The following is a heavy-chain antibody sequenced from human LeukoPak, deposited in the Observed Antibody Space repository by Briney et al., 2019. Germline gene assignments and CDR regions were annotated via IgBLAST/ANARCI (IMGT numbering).Heavy chain of an antibody. J-gene: IGHJ6*02. CDR1: GYTFSDYY. CDR2: INPNNGGP. D-gene: IGHD6-13*01. V-gene: IGHV1-2*02. Sequence: ASVKVSCKAFGYTFSDYYIYWVRQAPGQGLEWMGWINPNNGGPTYAQILQGRVTMTRDLSSSTAYMELSRLRSDDTAVYYCARDQQLVPAPRYYYYGMDVWGQGTTVTVSS. CDR3: ARDQQLVPAPRYYYYGMDV.